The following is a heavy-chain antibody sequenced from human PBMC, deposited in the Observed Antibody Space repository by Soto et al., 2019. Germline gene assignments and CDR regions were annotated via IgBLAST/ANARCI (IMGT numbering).Heavy chain of an antibody. V-gene: IGHV3-30-3*01. CDR3: ARHQGDGSRWDY. J-gene: IGHJ4*02. Sequence: QVQLVESGGGVVQPGRSLRLSCAASGFTFTSYAMHWVRQAPGKGLEWVAVISYDGSNKYYADSVKGRFTISRDNYKNTLYLQMNSLRAEDTAVYYCARHQGDGSRWDYWGQGTLVTVSS. CDR1: GFTFTSYA. D-gene: IGHD2-21*02. CDR2: ISYDGSNK.